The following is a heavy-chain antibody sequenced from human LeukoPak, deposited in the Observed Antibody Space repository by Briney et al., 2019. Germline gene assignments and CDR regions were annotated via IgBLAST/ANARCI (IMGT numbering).Heavy chain of an antibody. J-gene: IGHJ4*02. CDR1: GFTFGNYA. CDR3: AKDLKPDSGYDVDH. Sequence: GGSLRLSCAASGFTFGNYAMNWVRQAPGKGLEWVSSIGDSGATTYYADSAKGRFTISRDNSKNTLYMQMNSLRAGDTAVYYCAKDLKPDSGYDVDHWGQGTLVTVSS. D-gene: IGHD5-12*01. CDR2: IGDSGATT. V-gene: IGHV3-23*01.